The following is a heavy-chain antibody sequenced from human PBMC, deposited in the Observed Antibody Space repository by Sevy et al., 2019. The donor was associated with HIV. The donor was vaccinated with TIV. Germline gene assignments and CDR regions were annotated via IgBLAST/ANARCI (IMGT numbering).Heavy chain of an antibody. Sequence: GGSLRLSCAASGFTFNTYWMSWVRQSPEKGLEWVANINLDGSEKFYGDSVKGRFTGSRDNTKNLLFLQMNSLRGEDTAMYFCARNNAGGNPWVHWGQGTLVTVSS. CDR1: GFTFNTYW. D-gene: IGHD1-1*01. CDR2: INLDGSEK. CDR3: ARNNAGGNPWVH. J-gene: IGHJ4*02. V-gene: IGHV3-7*01.